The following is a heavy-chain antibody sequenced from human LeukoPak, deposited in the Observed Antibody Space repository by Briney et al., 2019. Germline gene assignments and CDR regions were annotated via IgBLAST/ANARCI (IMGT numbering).Heavy chain of an antibody. CDR3: ARVYDSGSQAYFYYMDV. V-gene: IGHV4-61*08. CDR1: GGSISSGDYS. CDR2: IYSSGST. D-gene: IGHD3-10*01. J-gene: IGHJ6*03. Sequence: PSETLSLTCAVSGGSISSGDYSWSWIRQPPGKGLEWIGYIYSSGSTNYNPSLKSRVTMSVDTSKNQFFLKVNSVTAADTAVYYCARVYDSGSQAYFYYMDVWGKGTTVTISS.